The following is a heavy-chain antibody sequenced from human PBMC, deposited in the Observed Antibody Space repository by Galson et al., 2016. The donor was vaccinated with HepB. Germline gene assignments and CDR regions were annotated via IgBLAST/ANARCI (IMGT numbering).Heavy chain of an antibody. CDR1: GFAFDDYN. CDR2: ITRDGGDT. V-gene: IGHV3-43*01. D-gene: IGHD3-22*01. CDR3: AKQKGHSSSWYGGLGD. Sequence: SLRLSCAASGFAFDDYNMHWVRQGPGKGLEWVSGITRDGGDTYYTDSVKGRFTISRDNSRGSLYLQMNSLRTEDTALYYCAKQKGHSSSWYGGLGDWGQGTLVTVSS. J-gene: IGHJ4*02.